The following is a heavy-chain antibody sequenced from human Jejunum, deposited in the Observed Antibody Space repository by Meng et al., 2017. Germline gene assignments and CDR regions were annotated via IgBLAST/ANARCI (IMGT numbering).Heavy chain of an antibody. J-gene: IGHJ4*02. CDR1: GDSVSSNSAA. Sequence: QVQPQQAGPGLVKPSQTLSLACAISGDSVSSNSAAWNWIRQSSSRGLELLGRTYYRSKYYNDYALSVKSRITINPDTSKNQFSLQLNSVTPEDTAIYYCARDWGDVRGGFDFWGQGTLVTVSS. D-gene: IGHD3-10*02. V-gene: IGHV6-1*01. CDR3: ARDWGDVRGGFDF. CDR2: TYYRSKYYN.